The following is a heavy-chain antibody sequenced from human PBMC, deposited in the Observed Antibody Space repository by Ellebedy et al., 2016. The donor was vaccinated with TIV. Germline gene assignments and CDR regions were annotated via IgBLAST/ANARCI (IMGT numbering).Heavy chain of an antibody. Sequence: PGGSLRLSCVASGFTFSSYAITWVRQAPGKGLEWLSAIRDRGGSTYYSDSVRGRFTISRDNSKNTLYLQMNSLRAEDTAVYYCGKEELVAVTPYLDYWGQGTLVTVSS. CDR1: GFTFSSYA. CDR2: IRDRGGST. J-gene: IGHJ4*02. D-gene: IGHD2-15*01. V-gene: IGHV3-23*01. CDR3: GKEELVAVTPYLDY.